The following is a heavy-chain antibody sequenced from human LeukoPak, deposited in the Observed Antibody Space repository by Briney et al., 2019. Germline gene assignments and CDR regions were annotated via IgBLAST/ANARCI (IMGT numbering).Heavy chain of an antibody. CDR1: GFTFSSYS. Sequence: GGSLRLSCAASGFTFSSYSMNWVRQAPGKGLEWVSSISSSSSYIYYADSVKGRFTISRDNAKNSLYLQMNSLRAEDTAVYYCARAPSLDAFDIWGQGTMVTVSS. J-gene: IGHJ3*02. CDR3: ARAPSLDAFDI. CDR2: ISSSSSYI. V-gene: IGHV3-21*01.